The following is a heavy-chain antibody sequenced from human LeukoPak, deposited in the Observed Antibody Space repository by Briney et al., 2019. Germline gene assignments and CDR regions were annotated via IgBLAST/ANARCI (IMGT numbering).Heavy chain of an antibody. J-gene: IGHJ3*02. V-gene: IGHV1-69*05. D-gene: IGHD4-23*01. CDR2: IIPILRSA. CDR3: ARDRANIITPLKAFDI. Sequence: ASVKVSCKASVGSFNSYAVSWVRQAPGQGLEWMGAIIPILRSANYAQKFQGRGTITTDESTRTVYMELGSLRIEDTAVYFCARDRANIITPLKAFDIWGQGTMVTVSS. CDR1: VGSFNSYA.